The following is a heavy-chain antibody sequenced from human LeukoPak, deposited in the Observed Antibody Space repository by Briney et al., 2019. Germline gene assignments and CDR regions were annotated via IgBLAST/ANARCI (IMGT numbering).Heavy chain of an antibody. CDR3: ARGWSYYYYYMDV. V-gene: IGHV4-34*01. CDR1: GGSFSGYY. CDR2: INHSGST. Sequence: SETLSLTCAVYGGSFSGYYWSWIRQPPGKGLEWIGEINHSGSTNYNPSLKSRVTISVDTSKNPFSLKLSSVTAADTAVYYCARGWSYYYYYMDVWGKGTTVTVSS. J-gene: IGHJ6*03. D-gene: IGHD2-8*02.